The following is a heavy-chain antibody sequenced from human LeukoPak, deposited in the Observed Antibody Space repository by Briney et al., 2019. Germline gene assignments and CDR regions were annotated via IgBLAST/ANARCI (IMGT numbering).Heavy chain of an antibody. CDR2: IKKDGSEK. V-gene: IGHV3-7*01. CDR1: GFTFSDYY. CDR3: ARDLYRIVVVPHYFDY. D-gene: IGHD3-22*01. J-gene: IGHJ4*02. Sequence: PGGSLRLSCAASGFTFSDYYMSWIRQAPGKGLEWVANIKKDGSEKYYVDSVKGRLTISRDNAKNSLYLQMNSLRAEDTAVYYCARDLYRIVVVPHYFDYWGQGTLVTVSS.